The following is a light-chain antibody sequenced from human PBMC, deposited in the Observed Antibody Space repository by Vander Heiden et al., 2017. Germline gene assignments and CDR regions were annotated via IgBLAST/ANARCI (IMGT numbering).Light chain of an antibody. CDR2: GVN. Sequence: QSALTQPRSVSGSPGQSVTISCTGTSSDVGGYNSVPWYQQHPGNAPKLMISGVNERPSGVPDRFSGSKSGTTASLTISRLQPEDEAYYYCSSYAGSYALVFGGGTKMTVL. CDR1: SSDVGGYNS. J-gene: IGLJ2*01. V-gene: IGLV2-11*01. CDR3: SSYAGSYALV.